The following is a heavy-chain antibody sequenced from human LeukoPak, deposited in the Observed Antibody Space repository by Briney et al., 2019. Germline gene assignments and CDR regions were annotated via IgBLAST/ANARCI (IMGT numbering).Heavy chain of an antibody. CDR2: INPSDGSA. V-gene: IGHV1-46*01. J-gene: IGHJ2*01. D-gene: IGHD3-22*01. CDR1: GYTFTSNY. CDR3: ARDRGKVVIATYWYFDL. Sequence: ASVKVSCKASGYTFTSNYMHWVRQAPGQGLEWMGIINPSDGSANSAQKFQGRVTMTRDTSTSTVYMELSSLRSEDTDVYYCARDRGKVVIATYWYFDLWGRGTLVTVSS.